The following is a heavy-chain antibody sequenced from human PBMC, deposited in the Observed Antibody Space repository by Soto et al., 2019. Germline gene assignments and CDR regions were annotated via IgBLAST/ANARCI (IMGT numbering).Heavy chain of an antibody. V-gene: IGHV3-30-3*01. J-gene: IGHJ4*02. D-gene: IGHD3-22*01. CDR2: ISYDGSNK. Sequence: LRLSCAASGFTFSSYAVHWVRQAPGKGLEWVAVISYDGSNKYYADSVKGRFTISRDNSKNTLYLQMNSLRAEDTAVYYCARDQVYYDSSGYPFGPVDYWGQGTLVTVAS. CDR1: GFTFSSYA. CDR3: ARDQVYYDSSGYPFGPVDY.